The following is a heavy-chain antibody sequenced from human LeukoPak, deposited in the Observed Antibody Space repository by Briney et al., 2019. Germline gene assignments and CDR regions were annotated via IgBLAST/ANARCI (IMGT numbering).Heavy chain of an antibody. J-gene: IGHJ6*03. CDR3: AKNGDRGAYCSGGTCYPYYYYYMDV. CDR1: DDSITIYY. CDR2: ISSTGGTT. V-gene: IGHV3-23*01. D-gene: IGHD2-15*01. Sequence: ETLSLTCTVSDDSITIYYWSWIRQAPGKGLEWVSAISSTGGTTYYADSVKGHFTISRDNSKNTVYLQMNSLSAEDTAVYYCAKNGDRGAYCSGGTCYPYYYYYMDVWGKGTTVTISS.